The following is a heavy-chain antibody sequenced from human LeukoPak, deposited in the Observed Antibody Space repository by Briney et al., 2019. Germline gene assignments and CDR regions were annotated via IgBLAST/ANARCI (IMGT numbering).Heavy chain of an antibody. CDR2: IYYSGTT. V-gene: IGHV4-39*01. J-gene: IGHJ4*02. CDR1: GGSISSSSYY. Sequence: SETLSLTCTVSGGSISSSSYYWGWVRQPPGKGLEWIGSIYYSGTTYYNPSLKSRVTISVDTSKNQFSPKLRSVTATDTAVYYCARLRYASGSYSAFDYWGQGTLVTVSS. D-gene: IGHD3-10*01. CDR3: ARLRYASGSYSAFDY.